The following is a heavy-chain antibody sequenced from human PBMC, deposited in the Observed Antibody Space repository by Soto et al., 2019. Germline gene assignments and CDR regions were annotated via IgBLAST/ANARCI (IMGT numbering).Heavy chain of an antibody. Sequence: QVQLVQSGGEVKKPGASVKVSCKASGYTFTIYGINWVRQAPGQGLEWMGWISPDNGNTNYAQKLQCRVTMTTDTSTSIAYMELRSLRSDDTVVYYCARALGYSGYAGMDVWGQGTTVTVSS. CDR1: GYTFTIYG. J-gene: IGHJ6*02. D-gene: IGHD5-12*01. CDR2: ISPDNGNT. V-gene: IGHV1-18*01. CDR3: ARALGYSGYAGMDV.